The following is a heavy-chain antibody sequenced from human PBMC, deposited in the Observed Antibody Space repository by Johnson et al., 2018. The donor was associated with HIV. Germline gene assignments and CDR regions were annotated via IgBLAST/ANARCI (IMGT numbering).Heavy chain of an antibody. CDR1: GFTFSDHW. D-gene: IGHD3-10*02. J-gene: IGHJ1*01. Sequence: VQLVESGGGLVQPGGSLRLSCGASGFTFSDHWMQWVRQAPGKGLVWVSAIGTAGNTYYPGSVKGRFTISRDISKNMLYLQMHSLRGDDTGHNVRGLLGLCWAMWG. CDR2: IGTAGNT. CDR3: GLLGLCWAM. V-gene: IGHV3-13*01.